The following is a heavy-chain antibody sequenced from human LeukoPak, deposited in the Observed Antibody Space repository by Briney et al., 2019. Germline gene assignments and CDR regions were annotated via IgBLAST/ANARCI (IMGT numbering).Heavy chain of an antibody. V-gene: IGHV3-48*04. CDR2: ISSSSSTI. CDR3: AKGYFVVGATFFDY. Sequence: PGGSLRLSCEASGFIFSNFGMHWVHQAPGKGLEWVSYISSSSSTIYYADSVKGRFTISRDNAKNSLYLQMNSLRAEDTAVYYCAKGYFVVGATFFDYWGQGTLVTVSS. CDR1: GFIFSNFG. J-gene: IGHJ4*02. D-gene: IGHD1-26*01.